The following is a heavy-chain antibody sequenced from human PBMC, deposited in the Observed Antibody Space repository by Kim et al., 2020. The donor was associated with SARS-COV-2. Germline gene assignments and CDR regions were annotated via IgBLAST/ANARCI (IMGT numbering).Heavy chain of an antibody. Sequence: GGSLRLSCAASGFTFSSYWMGWVRQAPGKGLEWVATIKQDGSEKYYVDSVKGRFTISRDNAKNSLDLQMNSLRAEDTAVYYCARDYYDSNGYWLPANWGQGTLVTVSS. CDR2: IKQDGSEK. V-gene: IGHV3-7*03. CDR3: ARDYYDSNGYWLPAN. D-gene: IGHD3-22*01. CDR1: GFTFSSYW. J-gene: IGHJ4*02.